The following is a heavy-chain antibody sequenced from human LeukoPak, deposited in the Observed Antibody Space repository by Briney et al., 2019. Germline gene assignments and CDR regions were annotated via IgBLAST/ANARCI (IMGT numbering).Heavy chain of an antibody. J-gene: IGHJ1*01. Sequence: PGRSLRLSCAASGFTFSSYGMHWVRQAPGKGLEWVAGISYDGSKKYYADSVKGRFTISRDNTQNTVSLQLNTLRVDDTAVYYCARSFSYNYDFAGGPGTLVTVSS. V-gene: IGHV3-30*03. CDR2: ISYDGSKK. CDR1: GFTFSSYG. CDR3: ARSFSYNYDFA. D-gene: IGHD5-18*01.